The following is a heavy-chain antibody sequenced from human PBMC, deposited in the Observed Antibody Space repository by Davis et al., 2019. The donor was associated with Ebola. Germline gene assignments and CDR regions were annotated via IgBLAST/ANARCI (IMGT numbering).Heavy chain of an antibody. V-gene: IGHV3-30*03. J-gene: IGHJ6*02. CDR2: ISYDGSNK. Sequence: GESLKISCAASGFTFSSYGMHWVRQAPGKGLEWVAVISYDGSNKYYADSVKGRFTISRDNSKNTLYLQMNSLRAEDTAVYYCARRRYSSSWYFSYGMDVWGQGTTVTVSS. D-gene: IGHD6-13*01. CDR1: GFTFSSYG. CDR3: ARRRYSSSWYFSYGMDV.